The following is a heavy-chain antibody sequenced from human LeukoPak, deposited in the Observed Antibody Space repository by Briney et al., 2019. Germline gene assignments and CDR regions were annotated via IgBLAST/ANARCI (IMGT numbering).Heavy chain of an antibody. CDR3: AGSRGFLLIPPTTVWFDP. V-gene: IGHV1-2*02. J-gene: IGHJ5*02. CDR2: ISPKRGGT. Sequence: AAVKVSCKASGYTFSDSYIHWGRQAPGQGRVWRGWISPKRGGTQHVVNCQGRVTMTRDTSIRSSYLELSRLTSDEPAGYYCAGSRGFLLIPPTTVWFDPWGQGPLVTVAA. D-gene: IGHD1-26*01. CDR1: GYTFSDSY.